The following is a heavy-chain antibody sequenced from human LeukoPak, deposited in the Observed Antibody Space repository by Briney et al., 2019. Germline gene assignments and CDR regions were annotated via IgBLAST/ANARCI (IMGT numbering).Heavy chain of an antibody. CDR1: GYTFTSYG. D-gene: IGHD1-26*01. CDR2: ISAYNGDT. CDR3: ARQSGSYVYWFDP. J-gene: IGHJ5*02. V-gene: IGHV1-18*01. Sequence: GASVKVSCKASGYTFTSYGISWVRQAPGQGLEWMGWISAYNGDTNYPQKPQGRVTMTTGTSTSTAYMELRSLRSDDTAVYYCARQSGSYVYWFDPWGQGTLVTVSS.